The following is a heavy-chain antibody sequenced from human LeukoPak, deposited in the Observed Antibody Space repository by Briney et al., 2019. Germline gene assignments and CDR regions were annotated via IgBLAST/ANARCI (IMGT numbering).Heavy chain of an antibody. D-gene: IGHD3-22*01. CDR2: IIPIFGTA. Sequence: SVKVSCKASGGTFSSYAISWVRQAPGQGLEWMGGIIPIFGTANYAQKFQGRVTTTRDTSTSTVYMELSSLRSEDTAVYYCARDEAPHYYDSSGYYPDYWGQGTLVTVSS. CDR3: ARDEAPHYYDSSGYYPDY. J-gene: IGHJ4*02. CDR1: GGTFSSYA. V-gene: IGHV1-69*05.